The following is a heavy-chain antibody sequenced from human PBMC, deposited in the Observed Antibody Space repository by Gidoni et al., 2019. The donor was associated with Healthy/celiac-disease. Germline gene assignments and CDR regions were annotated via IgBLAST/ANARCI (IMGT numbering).Heavy chain of an antibody. Sequence: EVQLLESGGGLVQPGGSLRLSCADSGVTSSSDAMSWVRQAPGKGREWVSAIRGSGGSTYYADSVKGRFTISRDNSKNTRYLQMNSLRAEDTAVYYCAKDLSGYSSGFDYWGQGTLVTVSS. D-gene: IGHD6-19*01. CDR2: IRGSGGST. V-gene: IGHV3-23*01. J-gene: IGHJ4*02. CDR1: GVTSSSDA. CDR3: AKDLSGYSSGFDY.